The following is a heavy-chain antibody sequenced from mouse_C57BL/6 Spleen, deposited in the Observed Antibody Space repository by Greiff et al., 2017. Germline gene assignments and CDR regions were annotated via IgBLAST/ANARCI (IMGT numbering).Heavy chain of an antibody. J-gene: IGHJ3*01. CDR1: GYTFTSYW. CDR3: AIPREGNYPAWFAY. V-gene: IGHV1-74*01. CDR2: IHPSDSDT. D-gene: IGHD2-1*01. Sequence: QVQLQQPGAELVKPGASVKVSCKASGYTFTSYWMHWVKQRPGQGLEWIGRIHPSDSDTNYNQKFKGKATLTVDKSSSTAYMQLSSLTSEDSAVYYGAIPREGNYPAWFAYWGQGTLVTVSA.